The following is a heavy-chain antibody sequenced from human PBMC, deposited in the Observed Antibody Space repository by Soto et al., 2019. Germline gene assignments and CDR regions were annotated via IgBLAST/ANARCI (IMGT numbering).Heavy chain of an antibody. D-gene: IGHD6-6*01. CDR2: INQDGTEK. V-gene: IGHV3-7*05. CDR3: VRDRTEYGSYGSSYYDVFDI. J-gene: IGHJ3*02. Sequence: EVQLVESGGGLVQPGGSLRLSCAASGFTFNAYWMTWVRQAPGKGLEWVANINQDGTEKNYVDSVKGRFTVSRDNAKNSLHLQMYSLRAEDTAVYYCVRDRTEYGSYGSSYYDVFDIWGQGTKVTVSS. CDR1: GFTFNAYW.